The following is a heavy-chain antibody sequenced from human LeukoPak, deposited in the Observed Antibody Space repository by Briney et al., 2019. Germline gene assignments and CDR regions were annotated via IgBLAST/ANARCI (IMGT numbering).Heavy chain of an antibody. CDR3: ARDSGYVSDY. D-gene: IGHD5-12*01. J-gene: IGHJ4*02. CDR1: GGSISSYY. Sequence: SETLSLTCTVSGGSISSYYWSWIRQPPGKGLEWIGYIYYNGPTYYNPSLKGRVTISVDTSKNQFSLNLTSVTAADTAVYYCARDSGYVSDYWGQGTLVTVSS. CDR2: IYYNGPT. V-gene: IGHV4-59*12.